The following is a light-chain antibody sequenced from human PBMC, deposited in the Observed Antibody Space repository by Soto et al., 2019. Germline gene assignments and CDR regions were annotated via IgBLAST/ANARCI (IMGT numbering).Light chain of an antibody. V-gene: IGLV2-14*01. CDR2: DVS. J-gene: IGLJ2*01. CDR1: SSDVGGYNY. CDR3: SSYTSSSTLVV. Sequence: QSALTQPASVSGSPGQSITISCTGTSSDVGGYNYVSWYQQHPGKAPKLMIFDVSNRPSGLSNRFSGSKSGNTASLTISGLQAEDEADYCCSSYTSSSTLVVFVGGTKLTVL.